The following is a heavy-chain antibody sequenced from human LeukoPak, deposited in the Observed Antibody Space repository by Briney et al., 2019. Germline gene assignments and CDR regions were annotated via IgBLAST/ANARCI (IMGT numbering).Heavy chain of an antibody. J-gene: IGHJ3*02. CDR1: GFTFSSYA. CDR2: ISGSGGST. Sequence: GGSLRVSCAASGFTFSSYAMSWVRQAPGKRLEWVSAISGSGGSTYYADSVKGRFTISRDNSKNTLYLQMNSLRAEDTAVYYCAKAVLWYGDAFDIWGQGTMVTVSS. D-gene: IGHD3-10*01. V-gene: IGHV3-23*01. CDR3: AKAVLWYGDAFDI.